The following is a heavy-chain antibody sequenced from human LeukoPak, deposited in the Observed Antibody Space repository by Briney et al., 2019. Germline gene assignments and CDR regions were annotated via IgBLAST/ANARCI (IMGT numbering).Heavy chain of an antibody. Sequence: GGSLRLSCAASGFTFSSYGIHWVRQAPGKGLEWVAFIRYDGSNKYYADSVKGRFTISRDNSKNTLYLQMNSLRAEDTAVYYCAKGGLGTKLAGAFDIWGQGTVVTVSS. J-gene: IGHJ3*02. CDR1: GFTFSSYG. CDR3: AKGGLGTKLAGAFDI. D-gene: IGHD7-27*01. CDR2: IRYDGSNK. V-gene: IGHV3-30*02.